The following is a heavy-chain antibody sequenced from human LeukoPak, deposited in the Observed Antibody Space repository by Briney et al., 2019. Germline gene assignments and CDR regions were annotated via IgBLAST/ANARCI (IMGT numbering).Heavy chain of an antibody. V-gene: IGHV1-24*01. D-gene: IGHD6-6*01. CDR3: ASPGPYSSSSGDAFDI. J-gene: IGHJ3*02. Sequence: ASVKVSCKVSGYTLTELSMHWVRQAPGKGLEWMGGFDPEDGETIYAQKFQGRVTMTEDTSTDTAYMELSSLRSEDTAVYYCASPGPYSSSSGDAFDIWGQGTMVTVSS. CDR1: GYTLTELS. CDR2: FDPEDGET.